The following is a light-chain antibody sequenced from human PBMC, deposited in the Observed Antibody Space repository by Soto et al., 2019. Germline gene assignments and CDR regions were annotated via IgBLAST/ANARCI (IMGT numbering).Light chain of an antibody. CDR2: AAS. J-gene: IGKJ5*01. Sequence: IQMTQSPSSLSASVGDRVTITCRASQNINTYLNWYHQKPGKAPKLLIFAASNLESGVPSRFSGSGSGTDFTLTISSLQPEDFATYFCQQSFRNPVTFGHGTRLEIK. V-gene: IGKV1-39*01. CDR3: QQSFRNPVT. CDR1: QNINTY.